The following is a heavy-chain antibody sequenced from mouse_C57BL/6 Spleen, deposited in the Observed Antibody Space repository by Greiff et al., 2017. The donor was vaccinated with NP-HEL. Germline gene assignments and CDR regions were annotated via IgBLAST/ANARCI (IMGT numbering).Heavy chain of an antibody. J-gene: IGHJ2*01. D-gene: IGHD2-4*01. CDR1: GFTFSSYG. Sequence: EVQLVESGGDLVKPGGSLKLSCAASGFTFSSYGMSWVRQTPDKRLEWVATISSGGSYTYYPDSVKGRFTISRDNAKNTLYLQMSSLKSEDTAMYYCARGGPLYYDYDEDFDYWGQGTTLTVSS. V-gene: IGHV5-6*01. CDR3: ARGGPLYYDYDEDFDY. CDR2: ISSGGSYT.